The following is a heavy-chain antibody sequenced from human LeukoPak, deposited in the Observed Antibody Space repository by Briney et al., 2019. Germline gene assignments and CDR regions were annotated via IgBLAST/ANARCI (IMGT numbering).Heavy chain of an antibody. J-gene: IGHJ4*02. Sequence: GGSLTLSCAASGFTFSSYGMHWVRQAPGKGLESVAVISYGGSNKYYADSVKRRFTISRDNSKNTLYLQMNSLRAEDTAVYYCAKDRGIAVWGQGTLVTVSS. D-gene: IGHD6-19*01. CDR3: AKDRGIAV. CDR1: GFTFSSYG. V-gene: IGHV3-30*18. CDR2: ISYGGSNK.